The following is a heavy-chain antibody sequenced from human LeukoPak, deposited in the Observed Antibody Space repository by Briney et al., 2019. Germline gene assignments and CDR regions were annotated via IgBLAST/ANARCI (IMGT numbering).Heavy chain of an antibody. D-gene: IGHD3-22*01. CDR3: AREEVIALVFDH. CDR2: IYYSGST. J-gene: IGHJ4*02. CDR1: GGSISSSSYY. Sequence: SETLSLTCTVSGGSISSSSYYWGWIRQTPGKGLEWIGSIYYSGSTYYNPSLKSRVTISVDTSKNQFSLKLSSVTAADTAVYYCAREEVIALVFDHWGQGTLVTVSS. V-gene: IGHV4-39*07.